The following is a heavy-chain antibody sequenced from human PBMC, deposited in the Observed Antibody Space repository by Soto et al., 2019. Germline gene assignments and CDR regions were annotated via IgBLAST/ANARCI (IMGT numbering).Heavy chain of an antibody. D-gene: IGHD1-7*01. Sequence: SETLSLTCAVSGGSFTSNNWWTWVRQPPGQGLEWIGEIYRTGSTNYNPSLKSRVTISLDKSENQFSPKVTSLTAADTAVYYCASRDPGTSVDYWGQGTLVTVSS. CDR2: IYRTGST. J-gene: IGHJ4*02. V-gene: IGHV4-4*02. CDR1: GGSFTSNNW. CDR3: ASRDPGTSVDY.